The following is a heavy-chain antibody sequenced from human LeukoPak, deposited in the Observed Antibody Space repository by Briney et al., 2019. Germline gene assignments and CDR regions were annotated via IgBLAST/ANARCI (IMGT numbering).Heavy chain of an antibody. D-gene: IGHD3-3*01. J-gene: IGHJ3*02. CDR3: VRHNYDFWSGSLADAFDI. CDR2: IYPGDSDT. V-gene: IGHV5-51*01. CDR1: GYSFTSYW. Sequence: GESLKISCKGSGYSFTSYWIGWVRQMPGKGLEWMGIIYPGDSDTRYSPSFQGQVTISADKSISTAYLQWSSLKASDTAMYYCVRHNYDFWSGSLADAFDIWGQGTMVTVSS.